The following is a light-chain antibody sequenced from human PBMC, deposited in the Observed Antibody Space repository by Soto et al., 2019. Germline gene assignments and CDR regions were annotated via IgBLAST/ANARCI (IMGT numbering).Light chain of an antibody. Sequence: IVLTQSPANLSVSAGERAPLACRASQNVSSTLAWSQHQPGQAPRFLIYGASNRATCIPARVSGIGSWTEFTLTISSLQSEDFAVYYCQQYDNWPWTFGQGTKVGI. CDR2: GAS. J-gene: IGKJ1*01. CDR3: QQYDNWPWT. CDR1: QNVSST. V-gene: IGKV3-15*01.